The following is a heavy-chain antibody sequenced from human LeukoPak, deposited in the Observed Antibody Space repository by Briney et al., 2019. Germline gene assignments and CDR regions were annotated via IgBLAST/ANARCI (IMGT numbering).Heavy chain of an antibody. V-gene: IGHV4-59*01. CDR2: IYYSGST. D-gene: IGHD5-18*01. J-gene: IGHJ6*02. Sequence: SETLSLTCTVSGGSISSYYWSWIRQPPGKGLEWIGYIYYSGSTNYNPSLKSRVTISVDTSKNQFSLKLSSVTAADTAVYYCARRPVTSDYYYGMDVWGQGTTVTVSS. CDR3: ARRPVTSDYYYGMDV. CDR1: GGSISSYY.